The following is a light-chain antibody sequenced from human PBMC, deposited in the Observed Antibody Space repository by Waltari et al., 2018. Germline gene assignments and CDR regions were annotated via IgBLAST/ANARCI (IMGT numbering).Light chain of an antibody. V-gene: IGKV3-15*01. Sequence: EIVMTQSPATLSVSLGERATLPCRASPSVSSNLVWYQQKPGQAPRLLIYGASTRATGIPARFSGSGSGTEFTLTISSLQSEDLAVYYCQQYNNWPPWTFGQGTKVEIK. J-gene: IGKJ1*01. CDR3: QQYNNWPPWT. CDR2: GAS. CDR1: PSVSSN.